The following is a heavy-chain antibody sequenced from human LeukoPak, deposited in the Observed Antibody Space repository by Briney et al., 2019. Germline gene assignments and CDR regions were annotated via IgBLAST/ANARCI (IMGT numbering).Heavy chain of an antibody. CDR2: INQGGSDK. CDR1: GFTFSSYW. D-gene: IGHD3-3*01. Sequence: PGGSLRLSCTVSGFTFSSYWMSWVRQAPGKGLEWVANINQGGSDKSYVDSVKGRFTVSRDNAQKSLYLQMNSLRAEDTAVYYCARDPFGVAPSGYWGQGTLVTVSS. V-gene: IGHV3-7*01. CDR3: ARDPFGVAPSGY. J-gene: IGHJ4*02.